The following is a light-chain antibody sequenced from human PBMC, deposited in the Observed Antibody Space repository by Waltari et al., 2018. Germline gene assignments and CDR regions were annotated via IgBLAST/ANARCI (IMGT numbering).Light chain of an antibody. CDR3: QHRSSWPLT. CDR1: QSVIRY. J-gene: IGKJ4*01. Sequence: EIVLTQSPATLSLSPGERATLSCRASQSVIRYLAWYQKKHGQAPRLLIYDASNRATGIPARFSGSWSGTDFTLTIGSLEVEDSAVYYCQHRSSWPLTFGGGTKVEIK. CDR2: DAS. V-gene: IGKV3-11*01.